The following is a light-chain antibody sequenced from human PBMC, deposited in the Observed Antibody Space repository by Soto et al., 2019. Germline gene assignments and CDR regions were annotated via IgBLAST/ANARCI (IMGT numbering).Light chain of an antibody. Sequence: VLTQSPDTLSLSPGERATLSCRASERISSNFLAWYQQRPGQAPRLLIYGASTRASGIPDRFSGSGSGTDFALTISRLEPEDFAVFYGQRYGTSPFTFGPGTTVEIK. CDR1: ERISSNF. V-gene: IGKV3-20*01. J-gene: IGKJ3*01. CDR2: GAS. CDR3: QRYGTSPFT.